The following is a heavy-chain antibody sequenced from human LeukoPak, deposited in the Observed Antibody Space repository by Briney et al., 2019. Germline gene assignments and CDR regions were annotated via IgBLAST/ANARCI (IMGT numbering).Heavy chain of an antibody. Sequence: PSETLSLTCTVSGGSISSGGYYWSWIRQPPGKGLEWIWYIYHSGSTYYNPSLKSRVTISVDRSKNQFSLKLSSVTAADTAVYYCARVPLGGYVDYWGQGTLVTVSS. CDR2: IYHSGST. V-gene: IGHV4-30-2*01. D-gene: IGHD1-26*01. CDR3: ARVPLGGYVDY. J-gene: IGHJ4*02. CDR1: GGSISSGGYY.